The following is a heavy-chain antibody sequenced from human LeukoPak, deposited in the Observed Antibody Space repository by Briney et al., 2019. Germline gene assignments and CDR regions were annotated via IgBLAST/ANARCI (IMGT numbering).Heavy chain of an antibody. CDR2: IYYSGST. CDR1: GDSISSKY. CDR3: ATSRVPAADAFDI. Sequence: SSETLSLTCTVSGDSISSKYWSWIRQPPGKGLEWMGYIYYSGSTNYSPSLKSRVTISVDTSKNQFSLKMSSVTAADTAVYYCATSRVPAADAFDIWGQGTMVTVSS. V-gene: IGHV4-59*01. D-gene: IGHD3-10*01. J-gene: IGHJ3*02.